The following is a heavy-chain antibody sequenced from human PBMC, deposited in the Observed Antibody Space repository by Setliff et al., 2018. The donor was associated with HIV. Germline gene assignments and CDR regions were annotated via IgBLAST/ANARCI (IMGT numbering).Heavy chain of an antibody. CDR3: ARLMHYYDSFWVLWRENYFDS. Sequence: SETLSLTCTVSGGSISSGSYYWSWIRQPAGEGLEWIGQIHTTGTTNCNPSLKSRLTMSIDTSKSQFSLKLSSVTAADTAVYYCARLMHYYDSFWVLWRENYFDSWGRGTLVTVSS. V-gene: IGHV4-61*09. CDR2: IHTTGTT. CDR1: GGSISSGSYY. J-gene: IGHJ4*01. D-gene: IGHD3-22*01.